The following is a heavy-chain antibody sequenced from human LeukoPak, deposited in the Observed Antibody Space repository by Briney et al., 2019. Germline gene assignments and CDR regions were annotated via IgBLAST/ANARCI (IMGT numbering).Heavy chain of an antibody. J-gene: IGHJ3*01. V-gene: IGHV4-59*08. Sequence: SETLSLTCTVSNGSINTYYWSWIRQPPGKGLEWIGYIYYSGSTNYNPSLKSRVTISVDTSKNQFSLKLSSVTAADTAVYYCAKLIQWSDTFDLWGQGTMVTVSS. CDR3: AKLIQWSDTFDL. CDR2: IYYSGST. CDR1: NGSINTYY. D-gene: IGHD2-15*01.